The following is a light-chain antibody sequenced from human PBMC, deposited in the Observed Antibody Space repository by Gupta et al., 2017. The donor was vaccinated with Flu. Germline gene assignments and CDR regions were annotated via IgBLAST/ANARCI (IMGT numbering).Light chain of an antibody. CDR3: SSYTSSNTFYV. J-gene: IGLJ1*01. Sequence: QSALTQPASVSGSPGQSIPISCTGTSSDVGGSNYVPCYQQPPGKAPKLMIYDVSNRPSGVSSRFSGSKSGNTASLTISGLEAEDETDYYCSSYTSSNTFYVFGTGTKVTVL. CDR2: DVS. CDR1: SSDVGGSNY. V-gene: IGLV2-14*01.